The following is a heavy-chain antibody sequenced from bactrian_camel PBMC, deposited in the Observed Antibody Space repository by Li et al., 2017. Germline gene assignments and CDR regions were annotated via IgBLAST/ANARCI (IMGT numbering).Heavy chain of an antibody. J-gene: IGHJ4*01. CDR3: APSFRGSGSPD. Sequence: HVQLVESGGGLVQPGGSLRLSCAASGSLFSSYYMSWVRQAPGKGLEWVSSIYSDGSNTYYGDSVWGRFTISRDNAKNTLFLQMNSLKPEDTALYYCAPSFRGSGSPDWDQGTQVTVS. D-gene: IGHD2*01. CDR1: GSLFSSYY. CDR2: IYSDGSNT. V-gene: IGHV3-2*01.